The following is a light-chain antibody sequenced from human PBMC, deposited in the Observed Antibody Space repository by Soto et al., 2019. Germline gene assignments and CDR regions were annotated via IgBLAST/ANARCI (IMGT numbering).Light chain of an antibody. Sequence: DVVMTQSPLSLPVTLGQPASISCRSSQSLVYSDGETFLFWYLQKPGQSPQLLIYEVSTRVSGVPDRFSGSGSGTDFTLEISRVETDDVGIYYCMQSTQLPPTFGQGTRLEIK. J-gene: IGKJ5*01. V-gene: IGKV2D-29*02. CDR2: EVS. CDR1: QSLVYSDGETF. CDR3: MQSTQLPPT.